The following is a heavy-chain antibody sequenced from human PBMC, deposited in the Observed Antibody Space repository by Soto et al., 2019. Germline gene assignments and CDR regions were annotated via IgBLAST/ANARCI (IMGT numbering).Heavy chain of an antibody. CDR1: GYTFTSYG. CDR2: ISAYNGNT. CDR3: ARDLPAAGTNFLLDP. V-gene: IGHV1-18*01. Sequence: ASVKVSCKASGYTFTSYGISWVRQAPGQGLEWMGWISAYNGNTKYAQKLQGRVTMTTDTSTSTAYIELRSLRSDDTAVYYCARDLPAAGTNFLLDPWGQGTLVTVSS. D-gene: IGHD6-13*01. J-gene: IGHJ5*02.